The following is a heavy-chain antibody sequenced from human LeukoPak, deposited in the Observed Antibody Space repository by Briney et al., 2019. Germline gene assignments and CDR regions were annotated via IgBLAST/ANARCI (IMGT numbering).Heavy chain of an antibody. CDR1: GGTFSSYA. D-gene: IGHD1-26*01. CDR3: ASMNPTARATDY. Sequence: SVKVSCKASGGTFSSYAISWVRQAPGQGLEWMGGIIPIFGTANYAQKFQGRVTITADESTSTAYMELSSLRSEDTAVYYCASMNPTARATDYWGQGTLVTVSS. CDR2: IIPIFGTA. J-gene: IGHJ4*02. V-gene: IGHV1-69*01.